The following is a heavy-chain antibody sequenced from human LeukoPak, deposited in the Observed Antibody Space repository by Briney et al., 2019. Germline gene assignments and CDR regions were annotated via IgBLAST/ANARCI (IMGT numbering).Heavy chain of an antibody. Sequence: PGGSLRLSCAASGFTFSSYSMNWVRQAPGKGLEWVSSISSSSSYIYYADSVKGRFTISRDNAKNSLYLQMNSLRAEDTAVYYCARDRSGVVPTDMWGQGTLVTVSS. CDR1: GFTFSSYS. D-gene: IGHD2-2*01. CDR3: ARDRSGVVPTDM. V-gene: IGHV3-21*01. CDR2: ISSSSSYI. J-gene: IGHJ4*02.